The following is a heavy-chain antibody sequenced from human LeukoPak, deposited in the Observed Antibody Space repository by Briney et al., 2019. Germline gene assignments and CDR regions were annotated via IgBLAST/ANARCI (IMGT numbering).Heavy chain of an antibody. CDR3: AKDPTYYYDSSGRSTPFDY. Sequence: GGSLGLSCAASGFTFSSYAMSWVRQAPGKGLEWVSAISGSGGSTYYADSVKGRFTISRDNSKNTLYLQMNSLRAEDTAVYYCAKDPTYYYDSSGRSTPFDYWGQGTLVTVSS. CDR1: GFTFSSYA. V-gene: IGHV3-23*01. J-gene: IGHJ4*02. CDR2: ISGSGGST. D-gene: IGHD3-22*01.